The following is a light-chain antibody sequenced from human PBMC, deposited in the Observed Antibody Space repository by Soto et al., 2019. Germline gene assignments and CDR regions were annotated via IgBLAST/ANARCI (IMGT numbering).Light chain of an antibody. J-gene: IGKJ2*01. Sequence: IQMTQSPSSLSASVGDTVTITCRASRGINNYLAWFQQRPGKAPRSLIYAASSLQSGVPWRFSGSGSGTDFTLTITNLQPEDFATYYCQQYINHPYTFGQGTTLGIK. CDR2: AAS. CDR1: RGINNY. V-gene: IGKV1-16*01. CDR3: QQYINHPYT.